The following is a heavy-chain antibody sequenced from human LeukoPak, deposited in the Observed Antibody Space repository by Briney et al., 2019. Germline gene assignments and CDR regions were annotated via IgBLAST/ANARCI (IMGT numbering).Heavy chain of an antibody. CDR3: ARASYGDNTRFVGPQKD. V-gene: IGHV4-38-2*01. D-gene: IGHD4-17*01. Sequence: SETLSLTCGVSGYSISSGYYWGWIRQPPGKGLEWIGNIYHSGSTSCNPSLKSRVTISVDTSKNQFSLKLSSVTAADTAVYYCARASYGDNTRFVGPQKDWGQGTLVTVSS. CDR2: IYHSGST. J-gene: IGHJ4*02. CDR1: GYSISSGYY.